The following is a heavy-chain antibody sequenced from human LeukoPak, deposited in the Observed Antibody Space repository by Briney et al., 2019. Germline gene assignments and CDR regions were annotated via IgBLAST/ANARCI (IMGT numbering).Heavy chain of an antibody. V-gene: IGHV1-69*05. D-gene: IGHD6-13*01. CDR3: ARELFSSSWYVRDLDY. CDR2: IIPIFGTA. CDR1: GGTFSSYA. Sequence: ASVKVSCKASGGTFSSYAISWVRQAPGQGLEWMGRIIPIFGTANYAQKFQGRVTITTDESTSTAYMELSSLRSEDTAVYYCARELFSSSWYVRDLDYWGQGTLVTVCS. J-gene: IGHJ4*02.